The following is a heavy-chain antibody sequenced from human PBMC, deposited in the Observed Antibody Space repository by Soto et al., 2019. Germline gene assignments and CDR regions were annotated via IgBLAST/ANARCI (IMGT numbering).Heavy chain of an antibody. V-gene: IGHV4-31*03. J-gene: IGHJ6*02. D-gene: IGHD2-2*02. Sequence: SETLSLTCTFSCGSISSGGYCWSWIRQHPGKGLEWIGYIYYSGSTYYNPSLKSRVTISVDTSKNQFSLKLSSVTAADTAVYYCARDHRQYCSSTSCYTDYYYGMDVWGQGTTVTVSS. CDR1: CGSISSGGYC. CDR3: ARDHRQYCSSTSCYTDYYYGMDV. CDR2: IYYSGST.